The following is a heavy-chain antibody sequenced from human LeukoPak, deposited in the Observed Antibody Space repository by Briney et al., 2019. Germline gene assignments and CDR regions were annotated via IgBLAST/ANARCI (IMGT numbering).Heavy chain of an antibody. CDR1: GFTFSSYS. Sequence: PGGSLRLSCAASGFTFSSYSMNWARQAPGKGLEWVSSISSSSSYIYYADSVKGRFTISRDNAKNSLYLQMNSLRAEDTAVYYCARDRMFGESFLDYWGQGTLVTVSS. CDR2: ISSSSSYI. J-gene: IGHJ4*02. CDR3: ARDRMFGESFLDY. D-gene: IGHD3-10*02. V-gene: IGHV3-21*01.